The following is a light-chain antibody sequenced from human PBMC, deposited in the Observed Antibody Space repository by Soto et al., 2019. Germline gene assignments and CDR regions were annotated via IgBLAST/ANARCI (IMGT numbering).Light chain of an antibody. CDR3: QQYNTYSLYT. CDR1: QRISNW. CDR2: DAS. V-gene: IGKV1-5*01. Sequence: DIQMTQSPSTLSASVGDRVTITCRASQRISNWLAWYQQKPGKAPKLLIYDASSLKSGVPSRFSGSGSGTEFTLTISSLQPYDFATYYCQQYNTYSLYTFGQGTKLEIK. J-gene: IGKJ2*01.